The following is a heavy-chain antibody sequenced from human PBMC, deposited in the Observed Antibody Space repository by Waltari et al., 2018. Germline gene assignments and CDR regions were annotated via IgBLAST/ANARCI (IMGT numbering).Heavy chain of an antibody. CDR1: GGTFSSYA. CDR2: IIPNFGTA. D-gene: IGHD3-22*01. CDR3: AREVGDSSGYYLYYFDY. J-gene: IGHJ4*02. Sequence: QVQLVQSGAEVKKPGSSVKVSCKASGGTFSSYAISWVRQAPGQGLEWMGGIIPNFGTANYAQKFQGRVTITADKSTSTAYMELSSLRSEDTAVYYCAREVGDSSGYYLYYFDYWGQGTLVTVSS. V-gene: IGHV1-69*14.